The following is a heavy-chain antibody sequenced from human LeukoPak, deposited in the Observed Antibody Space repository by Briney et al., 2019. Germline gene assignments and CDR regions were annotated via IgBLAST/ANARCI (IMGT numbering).Heavy chain of an antibody. V-gene: IGHV3-7*01. Sequence: PGGSLRLSCAASGFTLSTYWMSWVRQAPGKGLEWVATMNEDGSQKNYVDSVKGRFTISRDNAKSSLYVQMNSLTVEDTAVYYCARDIPRGTTTLDYWGQGTLVTVS. CDR3: ARDIPRGTTTLDY. J-gene: IGHJ4*02. CDR1: GFTLSTYW. CDR2: MNEDGSQK. D-gene: IGHD1-26*01.